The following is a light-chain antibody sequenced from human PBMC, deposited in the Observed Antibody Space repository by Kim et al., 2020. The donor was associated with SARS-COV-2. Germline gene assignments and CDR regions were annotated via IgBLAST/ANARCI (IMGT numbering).Light chain of an antibody. CDR3: MQALQTPRS. CDR2: LGS. CDR1: QSLLHSNGYNY. Sequence: DIVMTQSPLSLPVTPGEPASISCRSSQSLLHSNGYNYLDWYLQKPGQSPQLLIYLGSNRASGVPDRFSGSGSGTDLTLKISRVEAEDVGVYYCMQALQTPRSFGQGTKLEI. V-gene: IGKV2-28*01. J-gene: IGKJ2*04.